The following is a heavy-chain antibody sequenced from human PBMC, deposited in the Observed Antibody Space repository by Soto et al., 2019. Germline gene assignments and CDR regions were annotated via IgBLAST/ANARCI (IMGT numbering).Heavy chain of an antibody. D-gene: IGHD3-22*01. Sequence: SVKVSCKASGGTFSSYAISWVRQAPGQGLEWMGGIIPIFGTANYAQKFQGRVTITADKSTSTAYMELSSLRSEDTAVYYCASGLEYYYDSSGYPLDYWRQGTLVTVSS. CDR1: GGTFSSYA. V-gene: IGHV1-69*06. J-gene: IGHJ4*02. CDR2: IIPIFGTA. CDR3: ASGLEYYYDSSGYPLDY.